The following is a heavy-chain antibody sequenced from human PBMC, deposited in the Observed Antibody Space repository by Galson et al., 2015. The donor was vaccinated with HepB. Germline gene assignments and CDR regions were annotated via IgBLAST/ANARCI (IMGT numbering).Heavy chain of an antibody. D-gene: IGHD1-26*01. CDR1: GYTLTRLS. CDR3: ATLIREWELPYYFDY. J-gene: IGHJ4*02. CDR2: FDPEDAET. V-gene: IGHV1-24*01. Sequence: SVKVSWKVSGYTLTRLSMHWVRQAPGKGLEWMGGFDPEDAETIYAQKFQGRVTMTEDTSTDTAYMDLGSLRSEDTAVYYCATLIREWELPYYFDYWGQGTLVTVSS.